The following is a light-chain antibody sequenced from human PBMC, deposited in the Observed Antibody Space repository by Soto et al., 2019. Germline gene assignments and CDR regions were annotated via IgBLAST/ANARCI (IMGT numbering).Light chain of an antibody. CDR3: SSYAGSNNLV. J-gene: IGLJ2*01. CDR1: SSDVGGYNY. Sequence: QSVLTQPPSASGSPGQSVTISCTGTSSDVGGYNYVSWYQQHPGKAPKLMIYEVSKRPSGVPDRFSGPKSGNTASLTDSGLQAEDEADYYCSSYAGSNNLVFGGGTKLTVL. CDR2: EVS. V-gene: IGLV2-8*01.